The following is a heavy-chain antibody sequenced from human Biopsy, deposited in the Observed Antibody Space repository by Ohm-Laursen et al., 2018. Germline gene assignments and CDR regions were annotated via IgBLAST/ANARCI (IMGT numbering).Heavy chain of an antibody. J-gene: IGHJ1*01. D-gene: IGHD2-15*01. CDR3: AKGQDLRGGAEYFQH. CDR2: INPHSGTT. Sequence: GASVYVSCKASGYTFTGQYLHWVRQVPGQGLEWMGWINPHSGTTKFAQDFQGRVTMTRDTSITTAYMELRRLRSDYTAVYYCAKGQDLRGGAEYFQHWGQGALVTVSS. CDR1: GYTFTGQY. V-gene: IGHV1-2*02.